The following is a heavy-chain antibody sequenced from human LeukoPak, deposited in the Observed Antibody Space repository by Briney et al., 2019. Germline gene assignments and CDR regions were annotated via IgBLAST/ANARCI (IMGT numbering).Heavy chain of an antibody. CDR1: GFTFDDYG. CDR2: INWNGGST. Sequence: GGSLRLSCAASGFTFDDYGMSWVRQAPGKGLEWVSGINWNGGSTGYADSVKGRFTISRDNAKNSLYLQMNSLRAEDTAVYYCASRVSGSYSHDYWGQGTLVTVSS. J-gene: IGHJ4*02. CDR3: ASRVSGSYSHDY. V-gene: IGHV3-20*04. D-gene: IGHD3-10*01.